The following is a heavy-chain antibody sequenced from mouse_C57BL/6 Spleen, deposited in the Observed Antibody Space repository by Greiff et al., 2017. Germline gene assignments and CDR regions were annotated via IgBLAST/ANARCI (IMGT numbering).Heavy chain of an antibody. CDR2: IYPRSGNT. CDR1: GYTFTSYG. CDR3: ARWPGSSYWYFDV. J-gene: IGHJ1*03. Sequence: QVQLKESGAELARPGASVKLSCKASGYTFTSYGISWVKQRTGQGLEWIGEIYPRSGNTYYNEKFKGKATLTADKSSSTAYMELRSLTSEDSAVYFCARWPGSSYWYFDVWGTGTTVTVSS. V-gene: IGHV1-81*01.